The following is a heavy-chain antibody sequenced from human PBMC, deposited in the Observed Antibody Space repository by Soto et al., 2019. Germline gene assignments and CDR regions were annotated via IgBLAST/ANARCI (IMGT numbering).Heavy chain of an antibody. CDR1: GFTFSSRW. Sequence: ELQLVESGGGLVQPGGSLRLSCEASGFTFSSRWMTWVRQGPGKGLEWVANIKQDENGKDYVDSVKGRFTISRDNAKNTLYLQMNSLRAEDTAVYYCATHDGPAAAGLVLDFWGQGTLVHVSS. CDR3: ATHDGPAAAGLVLDF. D-gene: IGHD6-13*01. V-gene: IGHV3-7*02. CDR2: IKQDENGK. J-gene: IGHJ4*02.